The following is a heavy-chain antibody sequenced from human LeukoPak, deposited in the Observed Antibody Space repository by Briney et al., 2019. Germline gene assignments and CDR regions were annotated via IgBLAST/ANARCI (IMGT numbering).Heavy chain of an antibody. CDR3: AGYCSSTRCPDAFDI. D-gene: IGHD2-2*01. J-gene: IGHJ3*02. V-gene: IGHV3-11*01. CDR2: ISNSGSTI. CDR1: GFTFSDYY. Sequence: GGSLRLSCAASGFTFSDYYMSWIRQAPGKGLEWVSYISNSGSTIYYADSVKGRFTISRDNAKNSLYLQMNSLRAEDTAVYYCAGYCSSTRCPDAFDIWGQGTMVTVSS.